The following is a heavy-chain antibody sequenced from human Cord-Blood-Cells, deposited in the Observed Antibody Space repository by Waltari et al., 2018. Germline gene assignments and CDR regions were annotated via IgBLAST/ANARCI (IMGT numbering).Heavy chain of an antibody. J-gene: IGHJ4*02. D-gene: IGHD6-13*01. V-gene: IGHV1-2*02. CDR2: INPNRGGT. CDR3: ARDSGIAAALFDY. Sequence: QVQLVQSGAEVKKPGASVKVSCKASGYTFTGYYMHWVRQAPGQGLEWMGWINPNRGGTNYAQKCQGRVTMTSDTSISTAYMELSRLRSDDTAVYYCARDSGIAAALFDYWGQGTLVTVSS. CDR1: GYTFTGYY.